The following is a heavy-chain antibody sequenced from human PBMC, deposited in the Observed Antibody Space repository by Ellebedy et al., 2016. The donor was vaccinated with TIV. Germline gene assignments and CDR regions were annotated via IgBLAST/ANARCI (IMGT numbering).Heavy chain of an antibody. CDR2: IDPSDSYI. CDR3: ARRARNGFNQGPFDY. V-gene: IGHV5-10-1*04. Sequence: GESLKISCQGSGYTFTNFWISWVRQMPGKGLEWMGRIDPSDSYINYSPSFQGQVTISADKSISTAYLQWSRLRASDTAIYYCARRARNGFNQGPFDYWGQGTLVTVSS. CDR1: GYTFTNFW. D-gene: IGHD5-24*01. J-gene: IGHJ4*02.